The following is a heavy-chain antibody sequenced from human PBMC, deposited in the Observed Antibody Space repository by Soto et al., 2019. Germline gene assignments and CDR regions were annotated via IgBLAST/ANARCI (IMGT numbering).Heavy chain of an antibody. D-gene: IGHD1-20*01. CDR1: CGSISSGGYY. V-gene: IGHV4-30-4*08. J-gene: IGHJ4*02. CDR3: SSVTFITGSISFEY. Sequence: SETLSLTCTVSCGSISSGGYYWSWIREHAGKGLEWIGYMYYSGSTYYNPSLKSRVTISVDTSMNKFHLKLSSVTAADTAVYYCSSVTFITGSISFEYWAQGTMVTVSS. CDR2: MYYSGST.